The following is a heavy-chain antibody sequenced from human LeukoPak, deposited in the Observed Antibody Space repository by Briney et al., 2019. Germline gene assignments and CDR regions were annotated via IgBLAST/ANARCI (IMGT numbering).Heavy chain of an antibody. CDR3: ARDGGYCSSTSCYWVFDY. CDR1: GGTFSSYA. J-gene: IGHJ4*02. CDR2: IIPIFGTA. D-gene: IGHD2-2*01. Sequence: GASVKVSCKASGGTFSSYAISWVRQAPGRGLEWMGGIIPIFGTANYAQKFQGRVTITADESTSTAYMELSSLRSEDTAVYYCARDGGYCSSTSCYWVFDYWGQGTLVTVSS. V-gene: IGHV1-69*13.